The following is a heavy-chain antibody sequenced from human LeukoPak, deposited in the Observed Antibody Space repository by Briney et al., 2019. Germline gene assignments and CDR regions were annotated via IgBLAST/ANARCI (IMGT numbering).Heavy chain of an antibody. D-gene: IGHD5-24*01. CDR2: INHSGST. CDR1: GGSFSGYY. J-gene: IGHJ3*02. Sequence: SETLSLTCAVYGGSFSGYYWSWIRQPPGKGLEWIGEINHSGSTNYNPSLKSRVTISVGTSKNQFSLKLSSVTAADTAVYYCARPQFRAFDIWGQGTMVTVSS. CDR3: ARPQFRAFDI. V-gene: IGHV4-34*01.